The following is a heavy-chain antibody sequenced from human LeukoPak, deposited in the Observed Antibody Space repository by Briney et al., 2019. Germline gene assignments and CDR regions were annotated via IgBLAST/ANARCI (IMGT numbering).Heavy chain of an antibody. Sequence: GASVNVSCKASGGTFSSYAISWVRQAPGQGVEWMGRFIPILGIANYAQKFQGRVTITADKSTSTAYMELSSLRSEDTAVYYCAREEDSYCGGDCYEGNWFDPWGQGTLVTVSS. CDR2: FIPILGIA. J-gene: IGHJ5*02. D-gene: IGHD2-21*02. CDR3: AREEDSYCGGDCYEGNWFDP. V-gene: IGHV1-69*04. CDR1: GGTFSSYA.